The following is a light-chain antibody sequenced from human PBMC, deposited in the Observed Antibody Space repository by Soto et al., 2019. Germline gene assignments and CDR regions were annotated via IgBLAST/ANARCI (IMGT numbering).Light chain of an antibody. CDR1: NVDVGGYNY. J-gene: IGLJ1*01. CDR3: ASYTIKSTYV. Sequence: HSALTQPASVSGSPGQSITISCTGTNVDVGGYNYVSWYQHHPGKAPKLLIFEVSNRPSGVSNRFSGSKSGNTASLTISGLQSEDEADYYCASYTIKSTYVFGSGTKVTLL. V-gene: IGLV2-14*01. CDR2: EVS.